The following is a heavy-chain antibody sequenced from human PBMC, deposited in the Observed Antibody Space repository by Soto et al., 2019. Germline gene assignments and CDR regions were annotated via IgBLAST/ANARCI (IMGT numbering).Heavy chain of an antibody. CDR1: GYTFTIYG. CDR2: ISAYNGNT. J-gene: IGHJ4*02. Sequence: ASVNVSCKASGYTFTIYGISWVLQAPGQGLEWMGWISAYNGNTNYAQKLQGRVTMTTDTSTSTAYMELRSLRSDDTAVYYCARRILSSSWYGVDYWGQGTLVTVSS. CDR3: ARRILSSSWYGVDY. D-gene: IGHD6-13*01. V-gene: IGHV1-18*01.